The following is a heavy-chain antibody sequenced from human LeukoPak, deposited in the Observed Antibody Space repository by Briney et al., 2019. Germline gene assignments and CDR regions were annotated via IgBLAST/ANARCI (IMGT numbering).Heavy chain of an antibody. CDR1: GGSFSEYY. J-gene: IGHJ4*02. CDR3: ATDPNPYSSTSGYFDF. Sequence: PSETLSLTFAVYGGSFSEYYWSWIRQAPGKGLEWIGYIYHSGSTYYNPSLKSRVTISVDRSKNQFSLKLSSVTAADTAVYYCATDPNPYSSTSGYFDFWGQGTLLTVSS. CDR2: IYHSGST. V-gene: IGHV4-34*01. D-gene: IGHD6-13*01.